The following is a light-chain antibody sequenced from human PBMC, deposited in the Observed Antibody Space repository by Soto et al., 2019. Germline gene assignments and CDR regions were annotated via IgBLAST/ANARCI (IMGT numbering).Light chain of an antibody. CDR2: KAS. J-gene: IGKJ1*01. CDR1: QSISTW. V-gene: IGKV1-5*03. Sequence: DIQMTQSPSTLSASVGDRVTISCRASQSISTWLAWYQQEPGKAPKLLIHKASSLQSGVPSRFSGSGSGTHVSLTISSLHPDDISTCYCQQYNSYSPTFGQGTRVEIK. CDR3: QQYNSYSPT.